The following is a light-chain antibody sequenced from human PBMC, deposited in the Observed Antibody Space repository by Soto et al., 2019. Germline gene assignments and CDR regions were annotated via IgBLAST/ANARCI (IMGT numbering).Light chain of an antibody. V-gene: IGKV1-5*03. CDR1: QSISAW. Sequence: DIQMTQSPSTLSASVGDRVTITCRASQSISAWLAWYQQKPGKAPKLLIYKASSLESGVPSRFSGSGSGTEITLTISSLQPDDFATYYCQQYDSYSYTFGQGTKVDIK. CDR2: KAS. J-gene: IGKJ2*01. CDR3: QQYDSYSYT.